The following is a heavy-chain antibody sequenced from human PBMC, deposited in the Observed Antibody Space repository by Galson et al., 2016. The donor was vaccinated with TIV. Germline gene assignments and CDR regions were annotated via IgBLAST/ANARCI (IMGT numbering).Heavy chain of an antibody. Sequence: SVKVSCKASGYTLTNYDMHWVRQAPGQGLEWMGIISPSGGRTTYAQRFQGGVTMTRDTSTSTVYMELSSLRSEDTAVFYCARVRSCGGDCYIFDIWGQGTVVTVAS. CDR1: GYTLTNYD. V-gene: IGHV1-46*01. D-gene: IGHD2-21*01. CDR2: ISPSGGRT. CDR3: ARVRSCGGDCYIFDI. J-gene: IGHJ3*02.